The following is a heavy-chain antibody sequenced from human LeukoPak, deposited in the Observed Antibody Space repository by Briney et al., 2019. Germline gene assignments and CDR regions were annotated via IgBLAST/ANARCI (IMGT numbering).Heavy chain of an antibody. J-gene: IGHJ4*02. Sequence: PSETLSLTCTVPGGSISSYYWSWIRQPPGKGLEWIGYIYYSGSTNYNPSLKSRVTISVDTSKNQFSLKLSSVTAADTAVYYCARARYSYGTDYWGQGTLVTVSS. V-gene: IGHV4-59*01. CDR3: ARARYSYGTDY. CDR2: IYYSGST. D-gene: IGHD5-18*01. CDR1: GGSISSYY.